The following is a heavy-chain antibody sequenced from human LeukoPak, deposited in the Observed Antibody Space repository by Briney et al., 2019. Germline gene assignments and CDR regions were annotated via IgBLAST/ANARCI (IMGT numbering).Heavy chain of an antibody. CDR3: ARGAYDFWSGDASGAFGI. CDR2: IYTSGST. CDR1: GGSISSGSYY. V-gene: IGHV4-61*02. Sequence: PSQTLSLTCTVSGGSISSGSYYWSWIRQPAGKGLEWIGRIYTSGSTNYNPSLKSRVTISVDTSKNQFSLKLSSVTAADTAVYYCARGAYDFWSGDASGAFGIWGQGTMVTGSS. D-gene: IGHD3-3*01. J-gene: IGHJ3*02.